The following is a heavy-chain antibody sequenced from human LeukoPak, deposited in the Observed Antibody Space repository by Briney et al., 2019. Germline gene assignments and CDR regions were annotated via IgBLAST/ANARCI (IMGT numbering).Heavy chain of an antibody. J-gene: IGHJ6*02. CDR1: GFTFSGSA. D-gene: IGHD3-10*02. CDR2: IRSKVNGYAT. CDR3: TRLFGGGLNGMDV. Sequence: GGSLRLSCAASGFTFSGSAMHWVRQASGKGLEWVCRIRSKVNGYATAYAASVKDRFTISRDDSKNTAYLQMNRLKTEDMAVYYCTRLFGGGLNGMDVWGQGTTVTVSS. V-gene: IGHV3-73*01.